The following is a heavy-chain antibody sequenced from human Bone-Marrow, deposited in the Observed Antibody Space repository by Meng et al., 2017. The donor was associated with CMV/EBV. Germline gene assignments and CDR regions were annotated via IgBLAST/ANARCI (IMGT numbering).Heavy chain of an antibody. J-gene: IGHJ4*02. Sequence: GRSLRLSCAASGFTFSSYDMHWVRQPPGEGLEWVAVISSGGGGKYYADSVKGRFTIARDNSKNTLYLQMNSLRAEDTSVYYCARENCSDSSCKQLLDYWGQGTLVTVSS. CDR3: ARENCSDSSCKQLLDY. CDR1: GFTFSSYD. CDR2: ISSGGGGK. V-gene: IGHV3-30*03. D-gene: IGHD3-22*01.